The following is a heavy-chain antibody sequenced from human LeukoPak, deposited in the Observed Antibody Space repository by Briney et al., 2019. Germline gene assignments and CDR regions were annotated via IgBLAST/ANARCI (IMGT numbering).Heavy chain of an antibody. Sequence: GGSLRLSCAASGFTFSSYAMSWVRQAPGKGLEWVSAISGSGGSTYYADSVKGRFTISRDTSKNTVSLQMNSLRAEDTAVYYCAGDKTTGGWYEFDYWGQGTLVTVSS. CDR1: GFTFSSYA. CDR2: ISGSGGST. J-gene: IGHJ4*02. V-gene: IGHV3-23*01. CDR3: AGDKTTGGWYEFDY. D-gene: IGHD6-19*01.